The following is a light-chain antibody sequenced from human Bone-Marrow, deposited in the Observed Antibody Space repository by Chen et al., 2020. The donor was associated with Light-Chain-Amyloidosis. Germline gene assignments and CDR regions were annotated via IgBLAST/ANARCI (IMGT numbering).Light chain of an antibody. CDR1: SSDVGGYNY. CDR3: SSFTSLNTLV. CDR2: EVS. V-gene: IGLV2-14*01. Sequence: QSALTQPASVSGSPKESITISCIGTSSDVGGYNYVSCYQQHPGKAPKLIIYEVSHRPSGVPNRFSGSKSGNTASLTISGLQPEDEADYYCSSFTSLNTLVFGGGTKLTVL. J-gene: IGLJ3*02.